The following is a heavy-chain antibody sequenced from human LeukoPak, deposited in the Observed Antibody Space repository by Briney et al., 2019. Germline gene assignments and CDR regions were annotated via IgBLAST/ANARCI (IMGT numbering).Heavy chain of an antibody. CDR3: AGQLPFDY. Sequence: GGSLRLSCAASGFTFSSYWMHWVRHAPGKGLVWVSRINTDRRTTSYADSVKGRFTTSRDNAKNTLYLQMNILRAEDTAVYYCAGQLPFDYWGQGTLVTVSS. V-gene: IGHV3-74*01. CDR2: INTDRRTT. D-gene: IGHD2-2*01. J-gene: IGHJ4*02. CDR1: GFTFSSYW.